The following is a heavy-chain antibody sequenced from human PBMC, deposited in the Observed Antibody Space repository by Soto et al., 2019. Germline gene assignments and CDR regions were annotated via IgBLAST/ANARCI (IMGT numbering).Heavy chain of an antibody. CDR2: IYYSGST. D-gene: IGHD3-22*01. CDR1: GGSISSSSYY. V-gene: IGHV4-39*01. CDR3: ATGVAAEHFYDSSGYFSDDY. Sequence: SETLSLTCTVSGGSISSSSYYWGWIRQPPGKGLEWIGSIYYSGSTYYNPSLKSRVTISVDTSKNQFSLKLSSVTAADTAVYYCATGVAAEHFYDSSGYFSDDYWGQGTQVTVSS. J-gene: IGHJ4*02.